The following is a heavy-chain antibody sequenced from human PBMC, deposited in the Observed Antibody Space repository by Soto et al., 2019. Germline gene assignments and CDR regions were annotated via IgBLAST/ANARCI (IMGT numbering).Heavy chain of an antibody. CDR1: GGSISVYY. V-gene: IGHV4-59*01. J-gene: IGHJ4*02. D-gene: IGHD3-10*02. CDR3: ARVLSGVVDHHFDD. CDR2: IYNSGST. Sequence: QVQLQESGPGLVKPSETLSLTCTVSGGSISVYYWSWIRQPPGKGLEWIGYIYNSGSTNSNPSLKSRVTISVDTSKNQFSLNLSSVTAADTAVYYCARVLSGVVDHHFDDWGQGTLVTVSS.